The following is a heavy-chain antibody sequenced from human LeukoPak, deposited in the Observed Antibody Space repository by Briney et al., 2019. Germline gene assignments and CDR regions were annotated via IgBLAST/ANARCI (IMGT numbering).Heavy chain of an antibody. CDR2: INSDGSST. V-gene: IGHV3-74*01. Sequence: PGGSLRLSCAASGFTFSSNWMHWVRQAPGKGLVWVSRINSDGSSTNYADSVKGRFTISRDNAKNTQYLQMNSLRAEDTAVYYCAELGITMIGGVWGKGTTVTISS. CDR1: GFTFSSNW. CDR3: AELGITMIGGV. D-gene: IGHD3-10*02. J-gene: IGHJ6*04.